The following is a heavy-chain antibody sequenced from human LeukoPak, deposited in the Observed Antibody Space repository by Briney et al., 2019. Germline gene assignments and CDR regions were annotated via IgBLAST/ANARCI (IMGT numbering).Heavy chain of an antibody. J-gene: IGHJ6*02. CDR3: ARDRASRYGMDV. CDR2: ISSGGRTI. V-gene: IGHV3-11*01. CDR1: GFTFSDYH. Sequence: GGSLRLSCAASGFTFSDYHMSWIRQAPGKGLEWLSCISSGGRTIYYADSVKGRFTISRDNAKNSLYLQMNNLTAEDTAVYYCARDRASRYGMDVWGQGTTVTVSS. D-gene: IGHD5-24*01.